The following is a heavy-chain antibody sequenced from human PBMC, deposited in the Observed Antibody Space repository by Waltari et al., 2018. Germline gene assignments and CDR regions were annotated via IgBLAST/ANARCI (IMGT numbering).Heavy chain of an antibody. CDR3: ARESSSFSNYISYGMDV. CDR1: GFAFSSYW. J-gene: IGHJ6*02. CDR2: TKQDGSDQ. Sequence: EVQLVESGGGLVQPGGSLRLSCAASGFAFSSYWMLWVRQTPGKGLEWVSNTKQDGSDQNCVDSVKGRFTISRDNANNSLHLQMHSLRAEDTAVYSCARESSSFSNYISYGMDVWGQGTTVTVAS. D-gene: IGHD4-4*01. V-gene: IGHV3-7*01.